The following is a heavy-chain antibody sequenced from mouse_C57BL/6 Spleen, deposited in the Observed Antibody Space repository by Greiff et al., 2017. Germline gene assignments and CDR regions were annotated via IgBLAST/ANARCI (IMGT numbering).Heavy chain of an antibody. CDR1: GYTFTSYD. J-gene: IGHJ1*03. CDR2: IYPRDGST. CDR3: AYLHYSNYENWYFDG. Sequence: QVQLQQSGPELVKPGASVKLSCKASGYTFTSYDINWVKQRPGQGLEWIGWIYPRDGSTKYNEKFKGKATLTVDTSSSTAYMELHSLTSEDSAVYFCAYLHYSNYENWYFDGWGTGTTVTVSS. D-gene: IGHD2-5*01. V-gene: IGHV1-85*01.